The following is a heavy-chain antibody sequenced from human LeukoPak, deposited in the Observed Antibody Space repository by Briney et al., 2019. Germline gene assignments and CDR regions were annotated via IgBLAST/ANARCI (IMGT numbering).Heavy chain of an antibody. V-gene: IGHV3-48*03. Sequence: GGSLRLSCAASGFTFSSYEMNWVRQAPGKGLEWVSYISSSGSTIYYADSVKGRFTISRDNAKNSLYLQMNSLRAEDTAVYYCARTYDSSGYYYSYYFDYWGQGTLVTVSP. J-gene: IGHJ4*02. D-gene: IGHD3-22*01. CDR3: ARTYDSSGYYYSYYFDY. CDR1: GFTFSSYE. CDR2: ISSSGSTI.